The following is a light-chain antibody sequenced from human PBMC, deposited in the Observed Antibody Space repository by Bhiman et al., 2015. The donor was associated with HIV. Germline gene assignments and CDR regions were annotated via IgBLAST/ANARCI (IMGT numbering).Light chain of an antibody. CDR3: SSYTNSNTLVV. CDR2: SDS. Sequence: QSVLTQPPSLSGAPGQSITISCTGSRSNIGANYRVNWYQQHPQMAPKLLIFSDSERPSGVSNRFSGSKSGNTASLTISGLQAEDEADYYCSSYTNSNTLVVFGGGTKLTVL. J-gene: IGLJ2*01. CDR1: RSNIGANYR. V-gene: IGLV1-40*01.